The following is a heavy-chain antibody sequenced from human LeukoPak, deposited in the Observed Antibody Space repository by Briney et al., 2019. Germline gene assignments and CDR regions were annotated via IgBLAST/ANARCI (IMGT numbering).Heavy chain of an antibody. CDR2: IYYSGST. CDR1: SDSIYSSNYY. Sequence: SETLSLTCTISSDSIYSSNYYWGWIRQPPGKGLEWIGSIYYSGSTYYNSSLKSRVTISVDTSKNQFSLKLSSLTAADTAVYYCARAAYCGGDCYLFDYWGQGTLVTVFS. D-gene: IGHD2-21*02. CDR3: ARAAYCGGDCYLFDY. J-gene: IGHJ4*02. V-gene: IGHV4-39*01.